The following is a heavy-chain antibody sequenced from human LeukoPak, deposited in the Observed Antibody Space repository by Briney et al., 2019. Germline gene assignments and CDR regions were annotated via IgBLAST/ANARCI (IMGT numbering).Heavy chain of an antibody. Sequence: ASVKVSCKASGYTFTGYYMHWVRQAPGQGLEWMGWINPNSGGTNYAQKFQGRVTMTRDTSISTAYMELSRLRSDDTAVYYCARGAGGYFDWLLSDFDYWGQGTLVTVSS. CDR2: INPNSGGT. J-gene: IGHJ4*02. D-gene: IGHD3-9*01. CDR1: GYTFTGYY. V-gene: IGHV1-2*02. CDR3: ARGAGGYFDWLLSDFDY.